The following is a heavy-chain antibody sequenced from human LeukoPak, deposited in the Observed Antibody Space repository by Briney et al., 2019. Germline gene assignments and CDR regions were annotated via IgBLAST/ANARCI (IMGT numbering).Heavy chain of an antibody. CDR2: IRYDGSNK. Sequence: GGSLRLSCTASGFTLSRYWMTWVRQAPGKGLEWVAFIRYDGSNKYYVESVKGRFSISRDNSKNTLYLEMNSLRAEDTAIYYCAKGKGKLGAFQSDFDYWGQGTLVTVSS. CDR3: AKGKGKLGAFQSDFDY. D-gene: IGHD1-26*01. J-gene: IGHJ4*02. CDR1: GFTLSRYW. V-gene: IGHV3-30*02.